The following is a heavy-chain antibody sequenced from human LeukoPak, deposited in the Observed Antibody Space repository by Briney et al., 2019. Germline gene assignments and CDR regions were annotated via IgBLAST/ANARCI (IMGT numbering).Heavy chain of an antibody. J-gene: IGHJ4*02. CDR1: GGSISCSSYY. Sequence: SETLSLTCTVSGGSISCSSYYWGWIRQPPGKGLEWIGSIYYSGSTYYNPSLKSRVTISVDTSKNQFSLKLSSVTAADTAVYYCARDFAVGIVTMVRGAFDYWGQGTLVTVSS. V-gene: IGHV4-39*07. CDR3: ARDFAVGIVTMVRGAFDY. D-gene: IGHD3-10*01. CDR2: IYYSGST.